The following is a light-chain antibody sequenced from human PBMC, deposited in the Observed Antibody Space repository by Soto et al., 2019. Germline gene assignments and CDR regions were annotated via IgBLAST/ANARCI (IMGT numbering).Light chain of an antibody. Sequence: DIQMTQSPSSLSASVGDRVTITCQASQEISNYVNWYQQKPGKAPNLLVYDASNLQSGVPSRFSGSGSGTVFTFTISSLQPEDIATYLCQQFYNLPYTFGQGTKLQIK. J-gene: IGKJ2*01. CDR1: QEISNY. CDR3: QQFYNLPYT. CDR2: DAS. V-gene: IGKV1-33*01.